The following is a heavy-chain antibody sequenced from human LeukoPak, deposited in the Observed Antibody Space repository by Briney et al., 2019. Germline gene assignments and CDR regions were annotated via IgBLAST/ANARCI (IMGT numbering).Heavy chain of an antibody. CDR2: IISNGGST. V-gene: IGHV3-64D*06. CDR1: GFTFSVYA. CDR3: VKDGLAFCGGDCYSYFDY. D-gene: IGHD2-21*02. J-gene: IGHJ4*02. Sequence: GGSLRLSCSSSGFTFSVYAIHWVRQAPGKGLEYVSTIISNGGSTYYADSVKGRFTISRDNSKNTVSLQMSSLRAEDTALYYCVKDGLAFCGGDCYSYFDYWGQGTLVTVSS.